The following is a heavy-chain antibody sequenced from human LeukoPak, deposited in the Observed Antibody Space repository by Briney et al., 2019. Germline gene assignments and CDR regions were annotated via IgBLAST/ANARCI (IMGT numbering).Heavy chain of an antibody. CDR2: IYYSGTA. V-gene: IGHV4-59*01. D-gene: IGHD4-23*01. CDR1: GGSISSFY. CDR3: ARVGVDDSGNIIKYFFDY. Sequence: SETLSLTCSVSGGSISSFYCSWIRQPPGKGLEWIGNIYYSGTANYNPSLKSRVIISVDTSKNQFSLKLSPVTAADTAVYYCARVGVDDSGNIIKYFFDYWGQGTLVTVSS. J-gene: IGHJ4*02.